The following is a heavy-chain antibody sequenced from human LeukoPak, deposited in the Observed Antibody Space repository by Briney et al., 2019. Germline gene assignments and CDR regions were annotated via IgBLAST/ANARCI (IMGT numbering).Heavy chain of an antibody. CDR2: IYYSGST. Sequence: SETLSLTCTVSGGSISSSSYYWGWIRQPPGKGLEWIGSIYYSGSTYYNPSLKSRVTISVDTSKNQFSLKLSSVTAADTAVYYCARHRRGTPSSDWGQGTLVTVSS. D-gene: IGHD1-26*01. J-gene: IGHJ4*02. CDR3: ARHRRGTPSSD. V-gene: IGHV4-39*01. CDR1: GGSISSSSYY.